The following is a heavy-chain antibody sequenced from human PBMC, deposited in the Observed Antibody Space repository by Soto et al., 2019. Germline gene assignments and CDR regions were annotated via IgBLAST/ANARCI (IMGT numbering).Heavy chain of an antibody. J-gene: IGHJ6*03. CDR3: ARAVTLSYYYYYYMDV. V-gene: IGHV1-8*01. CDR2: MNPNSGNT. Sequence: ASVKVSCKASGCTFTSYDINWVRQATGQGLEWMGWMNPNSGNTGYAQKFQGRVTMTRNTSISTAYMELSSLRSEDTAVYYCARAVTLSYYYYYYMDVWGKGTTVTVSS. D-gene: IGHD4-17*01. CDR1: GCTFTSYD.